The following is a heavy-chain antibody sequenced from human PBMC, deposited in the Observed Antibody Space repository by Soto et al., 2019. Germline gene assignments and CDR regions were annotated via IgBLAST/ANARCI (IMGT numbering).Heavy chain of an antibody. Sequence: PGGSLRLSCAASGFTFGGSAMHWVRQASGKGLEWVGHIRSKTNSYATAYAESVKGRFTISRDDSMDTAYLQMNSLKTEDTAVYFCTRQTDAVQWLVVPIDYNFDYWGQGTLVTVSS. J-gene: IGHJ4*02. CDR2: IRSKTNSYAT. CDR1: GFTFGGSA. CDR3: TRQTDAVQWLVVPIDYNFDY. D-gene: IGHD6-19*01. V-gene: IGHV3-73*01.